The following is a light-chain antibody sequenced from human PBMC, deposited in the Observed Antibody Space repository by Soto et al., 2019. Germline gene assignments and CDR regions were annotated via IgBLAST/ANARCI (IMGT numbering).Light chain of an antibody. CDR1: SSNIAVNT. V-gene: IGLV1-44*01. CDR3: AAWDDNLNGWV. Sequence: QLVLTQPPSASGTPGQRVTISCSGSSSNIAVNTVYWYQQLPGAAPKLLIYSNNQRPSGVPDRFSGSKSGTSASLAISGLQSEDEADYYCAAWDDNLNGWVFGGGTKLTVL. J-gene: IGLJ3*02. CDR2: SNN.